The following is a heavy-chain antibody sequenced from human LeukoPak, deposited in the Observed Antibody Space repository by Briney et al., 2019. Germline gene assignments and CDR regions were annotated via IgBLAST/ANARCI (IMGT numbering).Heavy chain of an antibody. V-gene: IGHV3-7*04. J-gene: IGHJ4*02. D-gene: IGHD3-22*01. Sequence: GGSLRLSCAVSGFTFSNFWMSWVRQAPGKGLQWVANIKQDGSEKHYVDSVKGRFTISRDNAKNSLFLQINSLRAEDTAVYYCARGEYYYDGGYWGQGTLVTVSS. CDR1: GFTFSNFW. CDR2: IKQDGSEK. CDR3: ARGEYYYDGGY.